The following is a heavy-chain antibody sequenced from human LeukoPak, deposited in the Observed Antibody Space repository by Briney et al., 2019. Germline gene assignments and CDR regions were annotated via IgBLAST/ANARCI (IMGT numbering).Heavy chain of an antibody. Sequence: SGGSLRLSCTASGFTFGDYAMSWFRQAPGKGLEWVGFIRSKAYGGTTEYAASVKGRFTISRDDSKSIAYLQMNSLKTEDTAVYYCTRDTMVRGVIKGGYDAFDIWGQGTMVTVSS. D-gene: IGHD3-10*01. CDR1: GFTFGDYA. V-gene: IGHV3-49*03. CDR2: IRSKAYGGTT. CDR3: TRDTMVRGVIKGGYDAFDI. J-gene: IGHJ3*02.